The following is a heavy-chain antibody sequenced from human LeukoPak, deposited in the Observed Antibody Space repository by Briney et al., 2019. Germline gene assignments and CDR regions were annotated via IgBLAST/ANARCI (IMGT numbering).Heavy chain of an antibody. Sequence: ASVKVSCKASGYTFTGYYMHWVRQAPGQGLEWMGWISAYNGNTNYAQKLQGRVTMTTDTSTSTAYMELRSLRSDDTAVYYCARGLPTYYYDSSGSFFDYWGQGTLVTVSS. CDR3: ARGLPTYYYDSSGSFFDY. V-gene: IGHV1-18*04. J-gene: IGHJ4*02. CDR1: GYTFTGYY. D-gene: IGHD3-22*01. CDR2: ISAYNGNT.